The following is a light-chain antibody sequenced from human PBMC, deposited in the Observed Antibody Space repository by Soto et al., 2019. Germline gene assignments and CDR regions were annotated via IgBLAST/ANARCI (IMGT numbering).Light chain of an antibody. Sequence: DIQMTQSPTSLSASVGDRVTSTCRASKSINRYLNWYQQKPGKAPKLLIYTATSLQSGVPSRFSGSGSGTDFTLTIRSLQPEDLATYYCQQSHSTPITFGQGTRLEIK. CDR3: QQSHSTPIT. J-gene: IGKJ5*01. V-gene: IGKV1-39*01. CDR2: TAT. CDR1: KSINRY.